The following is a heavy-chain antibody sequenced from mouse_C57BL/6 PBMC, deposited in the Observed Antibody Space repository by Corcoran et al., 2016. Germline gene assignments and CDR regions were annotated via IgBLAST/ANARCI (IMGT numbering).Heavy chain of an antibody. V-gene: IGHV9-3*01. CDR3: ARRDYVYFDV. CDR2: INTYSGVP. D-gene: IGHD2-4*01. CDR1: GYTFTTYG. Sequence: QIQLVQSGPELKKPGETVKISCKASGYTFTTYGMSWVKQAPGKGLKWMGWINTYSGVPTYADDFKGRFAFSLETSASTAYLQINNLKNEDTATYFCARRDYVYFDVWGTGTTVTVSS. J-gene: IGHJ1*03.